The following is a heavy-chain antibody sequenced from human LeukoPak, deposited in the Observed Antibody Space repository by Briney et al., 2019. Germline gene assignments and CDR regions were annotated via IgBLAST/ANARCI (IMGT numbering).Heavy chain of an antibody. J-gene: IGHJ4*02. CDR3: ARGGYCSGGSCQHGYDY. CDR1: GGSISSYY. Sequence: SETLSLTCTVSGGSISSYYWSWIRQPPGKGLEWIGDIYYSGSTNYNPSLKSRVTISVDTSKNQFSLKLSSVTAADTAVYYCARGGYCSGGSCQHGYDYWGQGTLVTVSS. D-gene: IGHD2-15*01. CDR2: IYYSGST. V-gene: IGHV4-59*01.